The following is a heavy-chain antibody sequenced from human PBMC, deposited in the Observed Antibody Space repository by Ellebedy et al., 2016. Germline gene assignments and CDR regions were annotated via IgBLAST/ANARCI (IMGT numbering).Heavy chain of an antibody. J-gene: IGHJ4*02. D-gene: IGHD6-13*01. CDR3: AKGSLWAIAATGPDDY. CDR1: GFTFSSYG. Sequence: GESLKISCEASGFTFSSYGMHWVRQAPGKGLEWVAVISYDGSNKYYADSVKGRFTISRDNSKNTLYLQMNSLRAEDTAVYYCAKGSLWAIAATGPDDYWGQGTLVTVSS. V-gene: IGHV3-30*18. CDR2: ISYDGSNK.